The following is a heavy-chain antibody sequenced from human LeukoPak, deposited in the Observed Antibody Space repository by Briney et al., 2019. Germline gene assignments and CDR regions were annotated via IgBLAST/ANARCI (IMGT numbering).Heavy chain of an antibody. V-gene: IGHV4-39*01. J-gene: IGHJ1*01. CDR1: GGSLSSSSYY. CDR3: ARQFYESRSPHAKYFQQ. Sequence: SETLSLTCSVSGGSLSSSSYYWGWIRQAPGRGLEWIGNIYYSGSTYYSPSLKSRVTISLDTSKNQFSLKLNSVTAADTAVYYCARQFYESRSPHAKYFQQWGQGPVFSVSS. CDR2: IYYSGST. D-gene: IGHD3-22*01.